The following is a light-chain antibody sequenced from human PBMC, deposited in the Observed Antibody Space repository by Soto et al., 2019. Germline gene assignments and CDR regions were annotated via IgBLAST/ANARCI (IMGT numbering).Light chain of an antibody. J-gene: IGKJ5*01. CDR1: QTVSSY. CDR3: KHRMNWPLT. Sequence: EIVFTQSPATLPLSQGQRANLSFRASQTVSSYLLWYQQKPGQAPRLLIYDASNRASGTPARFSGSGSETDFTLAISSLETEDIAVYYCKHRMNWPLTFGKGTRLEIK. CDR2: DAS. V-gene: IGKV3-11*01.